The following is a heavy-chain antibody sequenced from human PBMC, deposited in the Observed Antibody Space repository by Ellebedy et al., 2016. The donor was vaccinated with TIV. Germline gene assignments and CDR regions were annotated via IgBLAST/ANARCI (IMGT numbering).Heavy chain of an antibody. CDR3: ARDRRSGNYGAFDI. V-gene: IGHV1-2*02. CDR1: GYTFTAYH. D-gene: IGHD1-26*01. J-gene: IGHJ3*02. Sequence: ASVKVSCKASGYTFTAYHIHWVRQAPGQGLEWMGWINPNSGGTNYAQNLQGRVTMTTDTSTSTAYMELRSLRSDDTTVYYCARDRRSGNYGAFDIWGQGTMVTVSS. CDR2: INPNSGGT.